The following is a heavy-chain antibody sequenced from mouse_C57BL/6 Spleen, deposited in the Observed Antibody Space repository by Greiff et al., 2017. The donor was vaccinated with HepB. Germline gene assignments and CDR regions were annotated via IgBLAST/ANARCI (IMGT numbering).Heavy chain of an antibody. CDR3: ARRSSYDYYAMDY. J-gene: IGHJ4*01. D-gene: IGHD1-1*01. V-gene: IGHV1-52*01. Sequence: VQLQQPGAELVRPGSSVKLSCKASGYTFTSYWMHWVKQRPIQGLEWIGNIDPSDSETHYNQKFKDKATLTVDKSSSTAYMQLSSLTSEDSAVYYCARRSSYDYYAMDYWGQGTSVTVSS. CDR2: IDPSDSET. CDR1: GYTFTSYW.